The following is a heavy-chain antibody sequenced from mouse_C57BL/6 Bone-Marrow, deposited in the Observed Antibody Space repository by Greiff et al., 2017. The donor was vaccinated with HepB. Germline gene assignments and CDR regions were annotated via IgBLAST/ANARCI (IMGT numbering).Heavy chain of an antibody. V-gene: IGHV1-82*01. CDR3: ARLVFFTTVEATRYFDD. J-gene: IGHJ1*03. CDR1: GYAFSSSW. Sequence: QVHVKQSGPELVKPGASVKISCKASGYAFSSSWMNWVKQRPGQGLEWIGRIHPGDGDTNYNGKFKGKATMTADKSSSTAYMQLSSLTSEDSAVYFCARLVFFTTVEATRYFDDWGTGTPVTVSS. CDR2: IHPGDGDT. D-gene: IGHD1-1*01.